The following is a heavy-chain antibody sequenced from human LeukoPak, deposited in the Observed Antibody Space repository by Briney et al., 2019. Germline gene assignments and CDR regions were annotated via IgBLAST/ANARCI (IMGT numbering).Heavy chain of an antibody. Sequence: GGSLRLCFGAPRFTLSYYWVRWVRQARAKVVELVASLKQEDSQKSYVDSVKGRFTISRDKAKNCLYLQMNSLRAEDTAVYYCARDGDLDSSTGAFDIWGQGTMVTVSS. V-gene: IGHV3-7*01. CDR3: ARDGDLDSSTGAFDI. CDR2: LKQEDSQK. D-gene: IGHD7-27*01. CDR1: RFTLSYYW. J-gene: IGHJ3*02.